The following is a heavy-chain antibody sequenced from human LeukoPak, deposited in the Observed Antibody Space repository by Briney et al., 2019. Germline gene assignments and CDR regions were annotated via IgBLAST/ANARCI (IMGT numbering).Heavy chain of an antibody. Sequence: GGSLRLSCAASGFPFSNYAMSWVRQAPGKGLEWVSTISGNGGSTYYADSVKGRFTISRDNSKNTVYLQMSSLSVEDTAVYYCAKRIAAISFDYWGQGTLVTVSS. J-gene: IGHJ4*02. D-gene: IGHD6-13*01. CDR2: ISGNGGST. CDR1: GFPFSNYA. V-gene: IGHV3-23*01. CDR3: AKRIAAISFDY.